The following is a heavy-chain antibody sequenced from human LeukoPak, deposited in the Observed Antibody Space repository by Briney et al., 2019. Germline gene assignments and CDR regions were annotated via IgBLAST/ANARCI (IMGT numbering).Heavy chain of an antibody. J-gene: IGHJ4*02. D-gene: IGHD2-15*01. V-gene: IGHV3-21*01. CDR3: ARDPGGCSGGSCYSRLDY. Sequence: PGGSLRLSCAVSGFTFSIYSMNWVRQAPGKGPEWVSSISSSSNYIYYADSVKGRFTISRDNAKNSLYLQMNSLRAEDTAVYYCARDPGGCSGGSCYSRLDYWGQGTLVTVSS. CDR2: ISSSSNYI. CDR1: GFTFSIYS.